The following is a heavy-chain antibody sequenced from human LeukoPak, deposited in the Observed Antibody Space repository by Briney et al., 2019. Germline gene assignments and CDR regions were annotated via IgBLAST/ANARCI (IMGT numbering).Heavy chain of an antibody. CDR1: GGSFSGYY. V-gene: IGHV4-34*01. D-gene: IGHD3-22*01. Sequence: SETLSLTCAVYGGSFSGYYWSWIRQPPGKGLEWIGEINHSGSSKYNPSLKSRVTIPVDTSKNQFSLKLSSVTAADTAVYYCAREMDTYYYDSSGYYFDPWGQGTLVTVSS. CDR2: INHSGSS. CDR3: AREMDTYYYDSSGYYFDP. J-gene: IGHJ5*02.